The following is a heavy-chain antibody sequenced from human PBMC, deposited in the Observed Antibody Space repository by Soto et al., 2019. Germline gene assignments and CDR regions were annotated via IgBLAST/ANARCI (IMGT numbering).Heavy chain of an antibody. CDR3: ETDLNPTGNQAGFDP. D-gene: IGHD6-19*01. Sequence: SETLSLTVTVSGGSISGGYYWSWLRQHPGKGLEYIGYIYYSGNKYYKPSLKSRVTISVDTSKNQFSLNLRSVTAADKAVYYSETDLNPTGNQAGFDPWGQGTLVTVSS. J-gene: IGHJ5*02. CDR1: GGSISGGYY. V-gene: IGHV4-31*03. CDR2: IYYSGNK.